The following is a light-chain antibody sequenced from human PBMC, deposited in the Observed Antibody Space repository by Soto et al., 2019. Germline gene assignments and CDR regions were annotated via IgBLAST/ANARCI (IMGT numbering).Light chain of an antibody. J-gene: IGKJ1*01. CDR2: AAS. V-gene: IGKV1-6*01. CDR3: LQDYNYPRT. CDR1: QGVRDD. Sequence: AIQMTQSPSSLSASVGDRITITCRASQGVRDDLAWYQQKPGNAPKLLIYAASSLQSGVPSRFSGSGSGTDFTLTISSLQPEDFATYYCLQDYNYPRTFGQGTKVEVK.